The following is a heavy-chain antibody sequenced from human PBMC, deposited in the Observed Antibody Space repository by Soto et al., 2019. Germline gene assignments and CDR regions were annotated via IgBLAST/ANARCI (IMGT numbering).Heavy chain of an antibody. V-gene: IGHV3-30-3*01. CDR3: ARDIAARGYFDY. CDR1: GFTFSSYA. CDR2: ISYDGSNK. D-gene: IGHD6-6*01. J-gene: IGHJ4*02. Sequence: PVGSLRLSCAASGFTFSSYAMHWVRQAPGKGLEWVAVISYDGSNKYYADSVKGRFTISRDNSKTTLYLQMNSLRAEDTAVYYCARDIAARGYFDYWGQGTLVTVSS.